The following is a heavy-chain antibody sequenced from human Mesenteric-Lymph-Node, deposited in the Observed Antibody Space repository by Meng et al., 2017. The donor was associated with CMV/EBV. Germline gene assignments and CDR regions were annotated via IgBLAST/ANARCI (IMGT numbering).Heavy chain of an antibody. D-gene: IGHD2-2*01. CDR2: INPNSGGT. CDR1: GYTFTGYS. V-gene: IGHV1-2*02. CDR3: ARDMGGVVPAATGGYYYYGMDV. J-gene: IGHJ6*02. Sequence: ASVKVSCKASGYTFTGYSMHWVRQAPGQGLVWMGWINPNSGGTNYAQKFQGRVTMTRDTSISTAYMELSRLRSDDTAVYYCARDMGGVVPAATGGYYYYGMDVWGQGTTVTVSS.